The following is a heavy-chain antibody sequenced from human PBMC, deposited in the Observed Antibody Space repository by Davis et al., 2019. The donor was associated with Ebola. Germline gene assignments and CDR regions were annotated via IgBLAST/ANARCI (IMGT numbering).Heavy chain of an antibody. J-gene: IGHJ5*02. CDR1: GGTFSSYA. CDR2: IIPILGIA. V-gene: IGHV1-69*04. Sequence: AASVKVSCKASGGTFSSYALSWVRQAPGQGLEWMGRIIPILGIANYAQKFQGRVTITADKSTSTAYMELSSLRSEDTAVYYRARGRIAARPVARLGWFDPWGQGTLVTVSS. CDR3: ARGRIAARPVARLGWFDP. D-gene: IGHD6-6*01.